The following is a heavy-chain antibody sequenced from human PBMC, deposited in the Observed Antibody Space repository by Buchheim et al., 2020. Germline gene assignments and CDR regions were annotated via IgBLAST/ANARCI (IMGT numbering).Heavy chain of an antibody. Sequence: QVQLQESGPGLVKPSGTLSLTCAVSGGAISSTTWWAWVRQPPGKGLEWIGEIFQSGSTNYNPSLKSRVTISVDKSKNQFSRKLNSVTAADTAMYYCARGGSDYGNFYYAMDVWGQGTT. J-gene: IGHJ6*02. CDR3: ARGGSDYGNFYYAMDV. V-gene: IGHV4-4*02. D-gene: IGHD4-17*01. CDR2: IFQSGST. CDR1: GGAISSTTW.